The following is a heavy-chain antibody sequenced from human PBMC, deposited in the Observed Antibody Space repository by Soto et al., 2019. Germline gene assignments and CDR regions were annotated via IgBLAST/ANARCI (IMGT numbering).Heavy chain of an antibody. J-gene: IGHJ4*02. Sequence: PSETLSLTCTFSGGSISSYYWSWIRQPPGKGLEWIGYIYYSGNTNYNPSLKSRVTISVDTSKNQFSLKLSSVTAADTAVYYCAREGGNYYYFDYWGQGTLVTVSS. CDR3: AREGGNYYYFDY. D-gene: IGHD1-26*01. CDR2: IYYSGNT. V-gene: IGHV4-59*01. CDR1: GGSISSYY.